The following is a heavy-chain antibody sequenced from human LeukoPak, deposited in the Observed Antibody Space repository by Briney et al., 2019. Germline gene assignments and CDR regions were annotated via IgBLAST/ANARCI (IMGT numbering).Heavy chain of an antibody. CDR3: ARDSAVAAYYYGMDV. V-gene: IGHV3-11*01. D-gene: IGHD5-12*01. CDR1: GFTFSDYY. CDR2: ISSSGSTI. Sequence: PGGSLRLSCAASGFTFSDYYMSWIRQAPGKGLEWVSYISSSGSTIYYADSVKGRFTISRDNAKNSLYLQMNSLRAEDTAVYYCARDSAVAAYYYGMDVWGQGTTVTVSS. J-gene: IGHJ6*02.